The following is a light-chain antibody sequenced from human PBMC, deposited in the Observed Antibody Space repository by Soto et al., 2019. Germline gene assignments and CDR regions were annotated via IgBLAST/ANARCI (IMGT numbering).Light chain of an antibody. V-gene: IGLV2-23*01. CDR2: EGN. Sequence: QSVLTQPASVSESPGQSISISCGGGRNDIGTYNLVSWYQQHPGKAPKLMIYEGNKRPSGVSNRFSGSRSGNTASLTISGLQAEDEADYYCCSYTDGSSLLFGGGTQLTVL. CDR1: RNDIGTYNL. J-gene: IGLJ7*01. CDR3: CSYTDGSSLL.